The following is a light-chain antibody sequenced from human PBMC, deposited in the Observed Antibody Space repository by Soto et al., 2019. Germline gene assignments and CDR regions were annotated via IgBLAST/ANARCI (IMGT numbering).Light chain of an antibody. CDR2: AAS. CDR1: QSISSY. CDR3: QQTYSTPLS. Sequence: QKTHSPSSLSASVGARVTITCRASQSISSYLNWYQQKPGKAPKLLIYAASSLQSGVPSRFSGSGSGTDFTLTISSLQPEDFATYYCQQTYSTPLSFGQRTNLDIK. V-gene: IGKV1-39*01. J-gene: IGKJ2*01.